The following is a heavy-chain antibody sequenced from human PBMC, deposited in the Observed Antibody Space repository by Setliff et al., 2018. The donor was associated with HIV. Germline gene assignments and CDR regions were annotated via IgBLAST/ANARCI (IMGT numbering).Heavy chain of an antibody. CDR3: ARDRASSGYYARFDH. J-gene: IGHJ4*02. CDR2: ISYDSRFI. Sequence: GGSLRLSCAASGFTFSNYNMNWVRQAPEKGLEWVSSISYDSRFIYHADSMKGRFTISRDNAKKLVYLQMNSQRAEDTAIYYCARDRASSGYYARFDHWGQGTLVTVSS. CDR1: GFTFSNYN. V-gene: IGHV3-21*01. D-gene: IGHD3-22*01.